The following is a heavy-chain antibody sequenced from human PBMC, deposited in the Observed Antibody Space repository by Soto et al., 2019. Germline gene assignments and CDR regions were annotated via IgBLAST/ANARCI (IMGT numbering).Heavy chain of an antibody. CDR1: GFTFSSYA. D-gene: IGHD6-13*01. V-gene: IGHV3-30-3*01. CDR3: AGDRWKYSSSRYELDY. J-gene: IGHJ4*02. Sequence: QVQLVESGGGVVQPGRSLRLSCAASGFTFSSYAMHWVRQAPGKGLEWVAVISYDGSNKYYADSVKGRFSISGDNSKNTLYLQMLSLRAEDTADYYCAGDRWKYSSSRYELDYWGQGTLVTVSS. CDR2: ISYDGSNK.